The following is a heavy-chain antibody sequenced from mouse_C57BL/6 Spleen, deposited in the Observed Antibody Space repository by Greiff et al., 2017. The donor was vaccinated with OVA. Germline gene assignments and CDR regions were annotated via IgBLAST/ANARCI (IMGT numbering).Heavy chain of an antibody. CDR3: TTLTRITKEYYFDY. J-gene: IGHJ2*01. V-gene: IGHV14-4*01. CDR1: GFNIKDDY. Sequence: VQLKQSGAELVRPGASVKLSCTASGFNIKDDYMHWVKQRPEQGLEWIGWIDPENGDTEYASKFQGKATITADTSSNTAYLQLSSLTSEDTAVYYCTTLTRITKEYYFDYWGQGTTLTVSS. D-gene: IGHD2-4*01. CDR2: IDPENGDT.